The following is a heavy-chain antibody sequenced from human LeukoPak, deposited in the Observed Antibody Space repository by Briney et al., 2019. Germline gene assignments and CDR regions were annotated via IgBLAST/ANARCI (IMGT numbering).Heavy chain of an antibody. CDR1: GYSISSGYY. J-gene: IGHJ3*02. CDR3: ASHTVVVPAAHHDAFDI. Sequence: SETLSLTCAVSGYSISSGYYWGWIRQPPGKGLEWIGSIYHSGSTYYNPSLKSRVTISVDTSKNQFSLKLSSVTAADTAVYYCASHTVVVPAAHHDAFDIWGQGTMVTVSS. V-gene: IGHV4-38-2*01. D-gene: IGHD2-2*01. CDR2: IYHSGST.